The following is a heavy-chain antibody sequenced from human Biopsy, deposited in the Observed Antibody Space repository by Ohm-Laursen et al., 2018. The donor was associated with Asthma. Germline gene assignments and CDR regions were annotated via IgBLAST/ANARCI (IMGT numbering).Heavy chain of an antibody. Sequence: SLRLSCAASGFTLSSYGMHWVRQAPGKGLEWVAYISSRGSNIFYADSVKGRFTISRDNAKKSLFLEMNSLTVEDTAVYFCARGYSTSWYFGYWGQGTLVTVSS. D-gene: IGHD6-13*01. J-gene: IGHJ4*02. CDR2: ISSRGSNI. V-gene: IGHV3-48*04. CDR1: GFTLSSYG. CDR3: ARGYSTSWYFGY.